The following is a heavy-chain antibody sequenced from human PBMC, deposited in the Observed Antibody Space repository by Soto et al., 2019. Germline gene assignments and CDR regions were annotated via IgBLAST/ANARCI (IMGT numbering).Heavy chain of an antibody. J-gene: IGHJ4*02. CDR3: ARDVAVAGRPGSLNY. D-gene: IGHD6-19*01. Sequence: PSETLSLTCAVPGYSISSGYYWGWIRQPPGKGLEWIGSIYHSGSTYYNPSLKSRVTISVDTSKNQFSLKLSSVTAADTAVYYCARDVAVAGRPGSLNYWGQGTLVTVSS. CDR1: GYSISSGYY. V-gene: IGHV4-38-2*02. CDR2: IYHSGST.